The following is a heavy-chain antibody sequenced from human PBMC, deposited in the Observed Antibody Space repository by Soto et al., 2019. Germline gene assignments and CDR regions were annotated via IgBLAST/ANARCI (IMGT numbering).Heavy chain of an antibody. CDR1: GYTFTSYD. Sequence: ASVKVSCKASGYTFTSYDINWVRQATGQGLEWMGWMNPNSGNTGYAQKFQGRVTMTRNTSISTAYMELSSLRSEDTAVYYCARDPPYYCDSSGVTGMDVWGQGTTVTVSS. CDR2: MNPNSGNT. J-gene: IGHJ6*02. CDR3: ARDPPYYCDSSGVTGMDV. D-gene: IGHD3-22*01. V-gene: IGHV1-8*01.